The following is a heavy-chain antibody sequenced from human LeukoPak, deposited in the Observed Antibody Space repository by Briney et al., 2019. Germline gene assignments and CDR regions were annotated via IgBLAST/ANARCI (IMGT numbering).Heavy chain of an antibody. CDR1: GFTFSSYA. CDR2: ISYDGSNK. Sequence: GALRLSCAASGFTFSSYAMHWVRQAPGKGLEWVAVISYDGSNKYYADSVKGRFTISRDNSKNTLYLQMNSLRAEDTAVYYCARDRGIEGYWGQGTLVTVSS. J-gene: IGHJ4*02. V-gene: IGHV3-30-3*01. CDR3: ARDRGIEGY.